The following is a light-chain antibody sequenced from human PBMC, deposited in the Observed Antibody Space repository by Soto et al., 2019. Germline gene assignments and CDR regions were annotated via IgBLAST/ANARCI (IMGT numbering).Light chain of an antibody. CDR1: QSVXXSY. CDR3: QQYGSSP. Sequence: EIVLTQSPGTLSXSPGERATLSXXXXQSVXXSYLAWYQQKPGQAPRLLIYGASSRATGIPDRFSGSGSGTDFTLTISRLEPEDFAVYYCQQYGSSPFGQGTKLEIK. CDR2: GAS. J-gene: IGKJ2*01. V-gene: IGKV3-20*01.